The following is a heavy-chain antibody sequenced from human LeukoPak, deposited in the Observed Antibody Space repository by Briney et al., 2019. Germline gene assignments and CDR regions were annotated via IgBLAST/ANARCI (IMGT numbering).Heavy chain of an antibody. D-gene: IGHD3-22*01. J-gene: IGHJ4*02. V-gene: IGHV4-30-4*01. CDR1: GGSISSGDYY. CDR2: INHSGST. CDR3: ARVPRGYYDSSGMSGY. Sequence: PSQTLSLTCTVSGGSISSGDYYWSWIRQPPGKGLEWIGEINHSGSTNYNPSLKSRVTISVDTSKNQFSLQLSSVTAADTAVYYCARVPRGYYDSSGMSGYWGQGTLVTVSS.